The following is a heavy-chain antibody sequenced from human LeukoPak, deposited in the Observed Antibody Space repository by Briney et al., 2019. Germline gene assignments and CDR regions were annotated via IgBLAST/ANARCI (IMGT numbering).Heavy chain of an antibody. Sequence: PGGSLRLSCVASGFTFSSYAMSWVRQAPGKGLEWVSAISGSGGSTYYADSVKGRFTISRDNSKNTLYLQMNSLRAEDTAVYYCAKGHLEWLLSRNWFDPWGRETLVTVSS. D-gene: IGHD3-3*01. CDR2: ISGSGGST. J-gene: IGHJ5*02. CDR1: GFTFSSYA. CDR3: AKGHLEWLLSRNWFDP. V-gene: IGHV3-23*01.